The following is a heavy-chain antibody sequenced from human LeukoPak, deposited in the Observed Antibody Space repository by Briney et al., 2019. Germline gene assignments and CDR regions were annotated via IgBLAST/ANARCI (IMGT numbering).Heavy chain of an antibody. Sequence: PSETLSLTCTVSGDSISNSYSYWGWIRQPPGKGLEWSGSVRYSGSTNYNPSLKSRVTISVDTSKSQFSLKLSSVTAADTAVYYCARHEAQYSYGYGIFDYWGQGTLVTVSS. J-gene: IGHJ4*02. CDR1: GDSISNSYSY. V-gene: IGHV4-39*01. CDR2: VRYSGST. D-gene: IGHD5-18*01. CDR3: ARHEAQYSYGYGIFDY.